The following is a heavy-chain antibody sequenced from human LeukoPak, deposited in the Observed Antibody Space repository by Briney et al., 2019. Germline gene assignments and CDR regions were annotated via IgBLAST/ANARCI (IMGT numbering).Heavy chain of an antibody. CDR1: GFTFSSYG. Sequence: PGGSLRLSCAASGFTFSSYGMHWVRQAPGKGLEWVAVISYDGSNKYYADSVKGRFTISRDNSKNTLYLQMNSLRAEDTAVYYCAKDRSNDFWSVHLGDAFDIWGQGTMVTVSS. CDR2: ISYDGSNK. V-gene: IGHV3-30*18. D-gene: IGHD3-3*01. CDR3: AKDRSNDFWSVHLGDAFDI. J-gene: IGHJ3*02.